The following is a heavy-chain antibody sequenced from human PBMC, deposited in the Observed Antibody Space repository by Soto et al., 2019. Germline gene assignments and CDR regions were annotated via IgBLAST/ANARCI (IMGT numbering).Heavy chain of an antibody. CDR1: GYTFTSYY. Sequence: GASVKVSCKASGYTFTSYYMHWVRQDPGQGLEWMAMINPSGGRTKYAQIFQGRVTLTRDTSTGTVDMELSSLTSEDTAIYYCARGPSCGGDCYLFDYWGQGTQVTVSS. J-gene: IGHJ4*02. CDR2: INPSGGRT. V-gene: IGHV1-46*01. D-gene: IGHD2-21*02. CDR3: ARGPSCGGDCYLFDY.